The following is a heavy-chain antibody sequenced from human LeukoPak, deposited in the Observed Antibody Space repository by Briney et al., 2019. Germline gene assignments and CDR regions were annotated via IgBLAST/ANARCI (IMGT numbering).Heavy chain of an antibody. CDR1: GFTFSSYS. CDR3: ARGFASGTVFDY. J-gene: IGHJ4*02. Sequence: PGGSLRLSCAASGFTFSSYSMNWGRQAPGKGLEWVSYISRSSSTIYYADSVKGRFTISRDSAQNSLYLQMNSLRDEDTALYYCARGFASGTVFDYWGQGTLVTVSS. CDR2: ISRSSSTI. D-gene: IGHD3-10*01. V-gene: IGHV3-48*02.